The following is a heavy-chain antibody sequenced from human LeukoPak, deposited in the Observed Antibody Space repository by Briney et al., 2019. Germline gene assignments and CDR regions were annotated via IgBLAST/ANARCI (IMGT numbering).Heavy chain of an antibody. D-gene: IGHD5-18*01. CDR3: ARAASGYGFHDAFDI. V-gene: IGHV4-38-2*01. Sequence: SSETLSLTCAVSGYSISSGYYWGWIRQPPGKGLEWIGSIYHSGSTYYNPSLKSRVTISVDTSKNQFSRKLSSVTAADTAVYYCARAASGYGFHDAFDIWGQGAMVTVSS. CDR2: IYHSGST. CDR1: GYSISSGYY. J-gene: IGHJ3*02.